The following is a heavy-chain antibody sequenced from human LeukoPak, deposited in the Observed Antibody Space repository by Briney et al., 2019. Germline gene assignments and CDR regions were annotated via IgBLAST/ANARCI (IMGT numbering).Heavy chain of an antibody. CDR2: INPKSGAT. CDR3: AKDRGEHLKAFDPFDI. J-gene: IGHJ3*02. CDR1: GYTFTGYH. Sequence: ASVKVSCKASGYTFTGYHMHWVRQAPGRGLEWMGWINPKSGATNYAQNFQGRVTMTRDTSITTVYLEMSRLRFDDTAVYYCAKDRGEHLKAFDPFDIWGQGTMVTVSS. V-gene: IGHV1-2*02. D-gene: IGHD1-26*01.